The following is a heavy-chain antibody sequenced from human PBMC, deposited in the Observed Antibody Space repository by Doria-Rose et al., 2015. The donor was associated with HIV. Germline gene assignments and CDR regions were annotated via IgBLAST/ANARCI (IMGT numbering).Heavy chain of an antibody. CDR1: GVSLSSPGMG. CDR3: ARIKSSRWYHKYYFDS. J-gene: IGHJ4*02. D-gene: IGHD6-13*01. V-gene: IGHV2-26*01. CDR2: MLPDDEG. Sequence: QITLKESGPVLVKPTETLTLTCTVSGVSLSSPGMGVSWIRQPPGKALEWLAIMLPDDEGSYKPSLKSRLTISRGTSKRQVVLTMTDMDHVDTATYYCARIKSSRWYHKYYFDSWGQGTLVIVSA.